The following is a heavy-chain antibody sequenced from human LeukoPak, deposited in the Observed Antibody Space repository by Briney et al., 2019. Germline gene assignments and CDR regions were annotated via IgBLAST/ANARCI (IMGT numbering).Heavy chain of an antibody. CDR1: GFTFSSYA. CDR2: ISGSGGST. J-gene: IGHJ6*02. Sequence: PGGSLRLSCAASGFTFSSYAMSWVRQAPGKGLGWVSAISGSGGSTYYADSVKDRFTISRDNSKNTLYLQMNSLRAEDTAVYYCAKDSTPRIDIVATIPSYYYYYGMDVWGQGTTVTVSS. CDR3: AKDSTPRIDIVATIPSYYYYYGMDV. V-gene: IGHV3-23*01. D-gene: IGHD5-12*01.